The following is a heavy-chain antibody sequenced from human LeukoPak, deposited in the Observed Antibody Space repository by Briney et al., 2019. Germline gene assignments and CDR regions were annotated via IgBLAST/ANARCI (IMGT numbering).Heavy chain of an antibody. D-gene: IGHD3-22*01. J-gene: IGHJ6*02. CDR3: ARHYDSSGYYYAGVSPQYGMDA. V-gene: IGHV4-59*01. Sequence: PSETLSLTCAVSGGSIKSNYWSWIRQPPGKGLEWIGYIYYSGSTNYNPSLKSRVTISVDMSKNQFSLKLGSVTAADTAVYYCARHYDSSGYYYAGVSPQYGMDAWGQGTTVTVSS. CDR1: GGSIKSNY. CDR2: IYYSGST.